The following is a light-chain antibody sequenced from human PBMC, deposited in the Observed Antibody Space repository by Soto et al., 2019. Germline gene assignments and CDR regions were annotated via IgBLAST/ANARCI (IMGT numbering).Light chain of an antibody. CDR2: EVN. J-gene: IGLJ1*01. Sequence: QAVLTQPPSASGSPGQSVTISCTGTSSDVGGYNYVSWYQQHPGKAPKLMIYEVNKRPSGVPDRFSGSKSGNTASLTVSGLQAEDEADYYCISYAGSNSFVFGTGTK. CDR1: SSDVGGYNY. CDR3: ISYAGSNSFV. V-gene: IGLV2-8*01.